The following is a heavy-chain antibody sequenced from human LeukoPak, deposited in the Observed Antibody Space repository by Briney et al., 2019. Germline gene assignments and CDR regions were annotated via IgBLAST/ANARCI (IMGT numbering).Heavy chain of an antibody. CDR1: GGSFSCYH. V-gene: IGHV4-34*01. Sequence: PSETLSLTCAVYGGSFSCYHCSWICQPPGKGLEWTGEINHDGSTNYNPSLRSRVTISVDTSKNQFSLKLSSVTAADTAVYFCARVRADVDTGGFYLPDYWSQGTLVTVSS. CDR2: INHDGST. J-gene: IGHJ4*02. D-gene: IGHD2-8*02. CDR3: ARVRADVDTGGFYLPDY.